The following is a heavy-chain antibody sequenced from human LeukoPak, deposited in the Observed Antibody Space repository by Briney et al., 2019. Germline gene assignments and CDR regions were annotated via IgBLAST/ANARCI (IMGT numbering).Heavy chain of an antibody. CDR2: INPNSGGT. Sequence: ASVKVSCKASGYTFTRYYMHWVRQAPGQGLEWMGWINPNSGGTNYAQKFQGRVTMTRDTSISTAYMELSRLRSDATAVYYCARSDSISRFLEWLLETNYGMDVWGQGTTVTVSS. CDR1: GYTFTRYY. D-gene: IGHD3-3*01. J-gene: IGHJ6*02. CDR3: ARSDSISRFLEWLLETNYGMDV. V-gene: IGHV1-2*02.